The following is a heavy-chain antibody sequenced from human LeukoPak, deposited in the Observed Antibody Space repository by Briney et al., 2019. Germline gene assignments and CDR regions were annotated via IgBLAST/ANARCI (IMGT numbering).Heavy chain of an antibody. V-gene: IGHV4-59*01. D-gene: IGHD6-19*01. J-gene: IGHJ5*02. CDR2: IYYSGST. CDR1: GGSISSYY. Sequence: SETLSLTCTVSGGSISSYYWSWLRQPPGKGLEWIGYIYYSGSTNYNPSLKSRVTISVDTSKNQFSLKLSSVTAADTAVYYCARDQGSGWQNWFDPWGQGTLVTVSS. CDR3: ARDQGSGWQNWFDP.